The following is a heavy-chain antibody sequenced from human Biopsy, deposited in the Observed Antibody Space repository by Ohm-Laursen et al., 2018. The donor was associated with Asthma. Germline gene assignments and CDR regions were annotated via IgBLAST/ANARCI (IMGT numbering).Heavy chain of an antibody. CDR2: ISVYNGNT. Sequence: ATVKISCKASGYTFNSAGITWVRQAPGQGIEWMGWISVYNGNTKVAQKLQDRVTMITDTSTSTAYMELRSLRSDDTAVYFCARAVDYSHYYGIAVWGQGTTVTAS. D-gene: IGHD3-10*01. J-gene: IGHJ6*02. CDR3: ARAVDYSHYYGIAV. CDR1: GYTFNSAG. V-gene: IGHV1-18*01.